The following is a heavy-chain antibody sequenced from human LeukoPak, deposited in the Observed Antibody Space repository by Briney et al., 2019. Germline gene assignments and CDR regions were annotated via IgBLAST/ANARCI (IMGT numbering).Heavy chain of an antibody. J-gene: IGHJ4*02. D-gene: IGHD2-8*01. CDR3: AGSLGYCTSNVCYLKY. V-gene: IGHV1-2*02. Sequence: ASVKVSCKASAYTFTGYYMHWVRQAPGQGLEWMGWIDPNSGGTNYAPNSQDRVTMTTDTYTNTAYMELRSLRSDDTAVYYCAGSLGYCTSNVCYLKYWGQGTLVTVSS. CDR1: AYTFTGYY. CDR2: IDPNSGGT.